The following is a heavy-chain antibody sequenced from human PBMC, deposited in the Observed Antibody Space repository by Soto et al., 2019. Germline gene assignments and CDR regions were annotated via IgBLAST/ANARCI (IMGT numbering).Heavy chain of an antibody. CDR1: GGSFSGYY. CDR2: INHSGST. Sequence: SETLSLTCAVYGGSFSGYYWSWIRQPPGKGLEWIGEINHSGSTNYNPSLKSRVTISVDTSKDQFSLKLSSVTAADTAVYYCARGGGFDYWGQGTLVTVSS. CDR3: ARGGGFDY. V-gene: IGHV4-34*01. D-gene: IGHD3-16*01. J-gene: IGHJ4*02.